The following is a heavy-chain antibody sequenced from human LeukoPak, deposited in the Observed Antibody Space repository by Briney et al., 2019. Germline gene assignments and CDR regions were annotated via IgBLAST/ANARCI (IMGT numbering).Heavy chain of an antibody. D-gene: IGHD1-1*01. V-gene: IGHV1-58*01. Sequence: GTSVKVSCKASGFTFTSSAVQWVRRARGQGLEWIGWIVVGSGNTNYAQKFQERVTINRDMSTSTAYMELSSLRSEDTAVYYCATDDVTTGTKTALGYWGQGTLVTVSS. J-gene: IGHJ4*02. CDR1: GFTFTSSA. CDR2: IVVGSGNT. CDR3: ATDDVTTGTKTALGY.